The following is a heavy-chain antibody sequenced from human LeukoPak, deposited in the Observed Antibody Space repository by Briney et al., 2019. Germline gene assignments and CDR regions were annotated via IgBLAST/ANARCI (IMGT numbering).Heavy chain of an antibody. J-gene: IGHJ4*02. CDR2: IYYSGST. Sequence: SETLSLTCTVSGGSISSSSYYWGWIRQPPGKGLEWIGSIYYSGSTYYNPSLKSRVTISVDTSKNQFSLKLSSVTAADTAVYYCAREGRRIAATVYWGQGTLVTVSS. CDR3: AREGRRIAATVY. D-gene: IGHD6-13*01. CDR1: GGSISSSSYY. V-gene: IGHV4-39*07.